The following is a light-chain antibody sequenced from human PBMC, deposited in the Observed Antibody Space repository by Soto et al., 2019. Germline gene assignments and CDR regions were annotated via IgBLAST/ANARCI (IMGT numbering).Light chain of an antibody. CDR2: AAS. Sequence: DIQMTQSPSTLSASVGDRVTITCRASQSISSYLNWYQQTPGKAPKLLIYAASSVQSGLPSRFSGSGSGTDFTLTISSLQPEDFATYYCQQSYSTPPTFGQGTKVDIK. CDR3: QQSYSTPPT. J-gene: IGKJ1*01. V-gene: IGKV1-39*01. CDR1: QSISSY.